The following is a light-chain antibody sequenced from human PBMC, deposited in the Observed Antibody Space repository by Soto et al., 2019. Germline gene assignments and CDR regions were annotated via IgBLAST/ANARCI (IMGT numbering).Light chain of an antibody. CDR1: QDVSRS. CDR2: AAS. CDR3: QQLWTYPLT. J-gene: IGKJ4*01. V-gene: IGKV1-9*01. Sequence: DAQLTQYPSFLSASEGARVTIACRASQDVSRSVGWYQQKPGTAPKLLISAASTLNSGVPSRFSGSGSGTDFTLTISSLQPEDFATYYCQQLWTYPLTFGGGTKVDI.